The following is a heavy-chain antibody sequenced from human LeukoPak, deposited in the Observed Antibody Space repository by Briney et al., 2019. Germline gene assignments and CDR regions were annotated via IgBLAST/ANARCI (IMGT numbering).Heavy chain of an antibody. CDR2: INPSGGST. J-gene: IGHJ4*02. V-gene: IGHV1-46*01. CDR1: GYIFSNYG. Sequence: ASVKVSCKASGYIFSNYGISWVRQAPGHGLEWMGIINPSGGSTSYAQKFQGRVTMTRDTSTSTVYMELSSLRSEDTAVYYCAREEAAAGTDYWGQGTLVTVSS. D-gene: IGHD6-13*01. CDR3: AREEAAAGTDY.